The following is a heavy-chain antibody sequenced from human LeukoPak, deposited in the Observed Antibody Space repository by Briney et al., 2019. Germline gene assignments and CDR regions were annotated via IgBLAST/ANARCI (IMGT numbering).Heavy chain of an antibody. Sequence: SETLSHTCTVSGDSISSYYWSWIRQPPGKGLEWLGYIYYSGSTDYNPSPKSRVTISVDTSKNQFSLNLSSVTAADTAVYCCARERGSGGLFDYWGQGTLVTVSS. V-gene: IGHV4-59*01. CDR3: ARERGSGGLFDY. CDR2: IYYSGST. D-gene: IGHD3-10*01. J-gene: IGHJ4*02. CDR1: GDSISSYY.